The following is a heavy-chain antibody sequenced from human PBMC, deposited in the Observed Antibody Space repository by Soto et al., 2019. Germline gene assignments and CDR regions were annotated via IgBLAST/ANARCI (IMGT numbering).Heavy chain of an antibody. CDR2: IYYSGST. CDR3: ARTSIAVAGRSRWFDP. D-gene: IGHD6-19*01. CDR1: GGSISSGGYY. Sequence: QVQLQESGPGLVKPSQTLSLTCTVSGGSISSGGYYWSWIRQHPGKGLEWIGYIYYSGSTYYNPSLKSRVTISVDTSKNQFSLKLSSVTAADTAVYYCARTSIAVAGRSRWFDPWGQGTLVTVSS. V-gene: IGHV4-31*03. J-gene: IGHJ5*02.